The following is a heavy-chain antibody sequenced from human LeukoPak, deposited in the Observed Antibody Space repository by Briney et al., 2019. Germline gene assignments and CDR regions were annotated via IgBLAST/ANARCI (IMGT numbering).Heavy chain of an antibody. CDR2: IKQDGSEK. J-gene: IGHJ4*02. CDR3: ARDGRSGWNDHDY. D-gene: IGHD6-19*01. CDR1: GFTFSSHW. Sequence: PGGSLRLSCAASGFTFSSHWMSWVRQVPGKGLEWVANIKQDGSEKNYVDSVKGRFTISRDNAKNSLFLQMNSLRAEDTAVYYCARDGRSGWNDHDYWGQGTLVTVSS. V-gene: IGHV3-7*03.